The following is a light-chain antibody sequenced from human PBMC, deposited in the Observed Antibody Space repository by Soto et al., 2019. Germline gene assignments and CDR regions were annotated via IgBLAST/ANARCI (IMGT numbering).Light chain of an antibody. CDR1: QSVTSN. Sequence: EVVMTQSPATLSVSPGEGATLSCRASQSVTSNLAWFQQKPGHAPRLLIYGASTRATGIPARFSGSGSGTEFTLTISSLQSEDLAVYYCQQYNHWPLTFGGGTKVEIK. V-gene: IGKV3-15*01. CDR3: QQYNHWPLT. J-gene: IGKJ4*02. CDR2: GAS.